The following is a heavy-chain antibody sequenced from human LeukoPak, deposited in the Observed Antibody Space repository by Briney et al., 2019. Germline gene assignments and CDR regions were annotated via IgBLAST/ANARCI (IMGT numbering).Heavy chain of an antibody. D-gene: IGHD3-9*01. CDR3: AKEGRGLRYFDWLRGFDY. V-gene: IGHV3-21*04. J-gene: IGHJ4*02. Sequence: PGGSLRLSCAASGFTFSSYSMNWVRQAPGKGLEWVSAISGDSRYIYYADSVKGRFTISRDNAKNSLYLQVNGLRAEDTAVYYCAKEGRGLRYFDWLRGFDYWGQGTLVTVSS. CDR1: GFTFSSYS. CDR2: ISGDSRYI.